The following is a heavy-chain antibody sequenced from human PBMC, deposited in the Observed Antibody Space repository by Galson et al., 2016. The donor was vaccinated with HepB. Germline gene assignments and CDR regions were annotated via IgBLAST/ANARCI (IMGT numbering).Heavy chain of an antibody. CDR1: GFIFSNYG. J-gene: IGHJ4*02. Sequence: SLRLSCAASGFIFSNYGMNWVRQAPGKGLEWVSAISGSADSTYYADSVKGRFTISRDNSKNTLYLRMNSLRAEDTATYYCAKAGYSSSWYVSYWGQGILVTVSS. V-gene: IGHV3-23*01. D-gene: IGHD6-13*01. CDR3: AKAGYSSSWYVSY. CDR2: ISGSADST.